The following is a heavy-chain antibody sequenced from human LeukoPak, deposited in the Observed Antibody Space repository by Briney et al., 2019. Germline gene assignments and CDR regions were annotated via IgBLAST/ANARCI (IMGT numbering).Heavy chain of an antibody. CDR2: ISGSGGST. Sequence: GGSLRLSCAASGFTFSSYAMSWVRQAPGKGLEWVSAISGSGGSTYYADSVKGRFTISRDNSKNTLYLQMNSLRAEDTAVYYCAKDLIGSGWLNPFDYWGQGTLVTVSS. CDR3: AKDLIGSGWLNPFDY. J-gene: IGHJ4*02. V-gene: IGHV3-23*01. CDR1: GFTFSSYA. D-gene: IGHD6-19*01.